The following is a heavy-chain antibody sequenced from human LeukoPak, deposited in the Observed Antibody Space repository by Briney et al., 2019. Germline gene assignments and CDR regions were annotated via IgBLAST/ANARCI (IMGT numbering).Heavy chain of an antibody. J-gene: IGHJ4*02. Sequence: GRSLRLSCAASGFTFDDYAMHWVRQAPGKGLEWVSGISWNSGGIGYADSAKGRFTISRDNAKNSLYLQMNSLRAEDTALYYCAKGAEQWLDGYYFDYWGQGTLVTVSS. CDR3: AKGAEQWLDGYYFDY. CDR2: ISWNSGGI. CDR1: GFTFDDYA. V-gene: IGHV3-9*01. D-gene: IGHD6-19*01.